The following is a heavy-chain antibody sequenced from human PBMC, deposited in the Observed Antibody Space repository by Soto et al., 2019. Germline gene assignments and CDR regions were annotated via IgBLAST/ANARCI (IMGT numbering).Heavy chain of an antibody. Sequence: SVKVSCKPSGGPFSSYAISCVRQAPGQGLEWMGGIIPIFGTASYAQKFQGRLTITADEATSTAHMELSSLRSEHTAVHYCARDSGSLQVYWSQGTVVTVAS. CDR2: IIPIFGTA. V-gene: IGHV1-69*13. CDR3: ARDSGSLQVY. D-gene: IGHD1-26*01. J-gene: IGHJ4*02. CDR1: GGPFSSYA.